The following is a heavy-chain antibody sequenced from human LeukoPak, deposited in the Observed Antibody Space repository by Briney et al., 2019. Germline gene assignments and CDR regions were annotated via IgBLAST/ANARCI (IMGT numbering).Heavy chain of an antibody. CDR2: IYYSGST. D-gene: IGHD6-13*01. V-gene: IGHV4-59*13. CDR3: ARAKAAAGIDYFDY. CDR1: GASISDCY. Sequence: SSETLSLTCTVSGASISDCYWNWIRQPPGKGLEWIGYIYYSGSTNYNPSLKSRVTISVDTSKNQFSLKLSSVTAADTAVYYCARAKAAAGIDYFDYWGQGTLVTVSS. J-gene: IGHJ4*02.